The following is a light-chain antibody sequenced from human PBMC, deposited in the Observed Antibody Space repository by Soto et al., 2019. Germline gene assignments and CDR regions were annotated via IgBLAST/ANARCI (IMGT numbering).Light chain of an antibody. CDR1: SSDVGGYNY. CDR3: SSYASNSHVV. J-gene: IGLJ2*01. Sequence: QSALTQPASVSGSPGQSITISCTGTSSDVGGYNYVSWYQQHPGNAPKLIIYEVNDRPSGVSNRFSGSKSGNTASLTISGLQAEDQAVYHCSSYASNSHVVFGGGTKLTVL. CDR2: EVN. V-gene: IGLV2-14*01.